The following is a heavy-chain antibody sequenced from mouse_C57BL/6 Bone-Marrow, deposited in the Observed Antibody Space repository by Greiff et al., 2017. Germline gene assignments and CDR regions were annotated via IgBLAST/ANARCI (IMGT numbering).Heavy chain of an antibody. V-gene: IGHV1-39*01. CDR1: GYSFPDYN. CDR3: AREGITTVPDY. D-gene: IGHD1-1*01. J-gene: IGHJ2*01. CDR2: INPNYGTT. Sequence: VQLQPSGPELVKPGASVKISCKASGYSFPDYNMNWVKQSNGKSLEWIGVINPNYGTTSHNQKFKGKATLTVDQTSSTAYMQLNSLTSEDTAGYYCAREGITTVPDYWGQGTTLTGSS.